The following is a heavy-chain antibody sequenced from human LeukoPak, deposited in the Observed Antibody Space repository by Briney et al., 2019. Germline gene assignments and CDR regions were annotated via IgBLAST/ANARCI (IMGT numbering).Heavy chain of an antibody. D-gene: IGHD1-20*01. Sequence: GGSLRLSCAASGFTFSSYSINCVRQSPGKGLEWVSSITRSSTSTYYTDSVRCRFTISRDNAKHSLYLQMNSLRDEDTAVYYCARDNWNDAPGGFDPWGQGTLVTVSS. CDR2: ITRSSTST. CDR1: GFTFSSYS. J-gene: IGHJ5*02. CDR3: ARDNWNDAPGGFDP. V-gene: IGHV3-21*01.